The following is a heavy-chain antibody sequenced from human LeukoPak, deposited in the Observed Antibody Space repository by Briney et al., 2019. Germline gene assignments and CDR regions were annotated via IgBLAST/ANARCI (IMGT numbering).Heavy chain of an antibody. CDR2: INHSGST. Sequence: PSETLSLTCAVYGGSFSGYYWSWIRQPPGKGLEWIGEINHSGSTNYNPSLKSRVTISVDTSKNQFSLKLSSVTAADTAVYYSARGGYNWKSRLIGAEYFQHWGQGTLVTVSS. CDR3: ARGGYNWKSRLIGAEYFQH. CDR1: GGSFSGYY. D-gene: IGHD1-20*01. V-gene: IGHV4-34*01. J-gene: IGHJ1*01.